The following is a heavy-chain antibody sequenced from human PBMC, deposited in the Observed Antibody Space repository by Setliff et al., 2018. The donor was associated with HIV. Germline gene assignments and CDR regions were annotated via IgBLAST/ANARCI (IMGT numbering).Heavy chain of an antibody. D-gene: IGHD3-3*01. CDR1: GYTFDSYY. CDR2: IDPTGGRT. J-gene: IGHJ5*02. Sequence: GASVKVSCKTSGYTFDSYYIHWVRQAPGQGLEWMGVIDPTGGRTTYAQKFEDRVTMTRDLSTSTVYMELTRLKSEDVAIYYCARDGINYDFWSGQNASNWFDPWGQGTLVTVSS. CDR3: ARDGINYDFWSGQNASNWFDP. V-gene: IGHV1-46*02.